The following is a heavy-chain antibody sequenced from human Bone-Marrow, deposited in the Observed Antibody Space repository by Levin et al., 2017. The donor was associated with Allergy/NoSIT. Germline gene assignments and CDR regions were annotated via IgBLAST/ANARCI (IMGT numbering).Heavy chain of an antibody. CDR2: ISGSGAGT. J-gene: IGHJ3*01. D-gene: IGHD3-22*01. CDR1: GFTFTNYA. Sequence: GGSLRLSCAASGFTFTNYAMSWVRQAPGGGLYWVSSISGSGAGTYYGDSVRGRFSISRDNSNNTLFLQINSLRADDTAIYYCARGQYDSRKPTLPFDFWGQGTLVTVSS. V-gene: IGHV3-23*01. CDR3: ARGQYDSRKPTLPFDF.